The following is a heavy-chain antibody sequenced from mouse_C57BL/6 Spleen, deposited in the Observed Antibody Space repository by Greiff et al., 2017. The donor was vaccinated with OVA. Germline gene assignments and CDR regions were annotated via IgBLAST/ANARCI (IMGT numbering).Heavy chain of an antibody. CDR2: ISAGGSYT. V-gene: IGHV5-4*01. CDR1: GFTFSSYD. Sequence: EVQLVESGGGLVKPGGSLRLSCAASGFTFSSYDMSWVRQTPEKRLEWVATISAGGSYTYYPDQVEGRFTISRANAKNNLYLQMSHLKSEDTAMYYCAREGEVDGYFWYFDVWGTETTVTVSS. J-gene: IGHJ1*03. D-gene: IGHD2-3*01. CDR3: AREGEVDGYFWYFDV.